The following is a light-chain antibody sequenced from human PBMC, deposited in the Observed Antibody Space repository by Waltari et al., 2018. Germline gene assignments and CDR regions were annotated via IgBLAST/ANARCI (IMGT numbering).Light chain of an antibody. CDR1: QSISRF. Sequence: EIVLTQSPGTLSLSPGGRATLSCRASQSISRFLAWYQQKPGRAPRLLIYAASTRATGIPDRFSGSGSGTDFSLTIRGLEPEDFAVYYCQHHLRLPATFGQGTKVEIK. J-gene: IGKJ1*01. CDR2: AAS. V-gene: IGKV3-20*01. CDR3: QHHLRLPAT.